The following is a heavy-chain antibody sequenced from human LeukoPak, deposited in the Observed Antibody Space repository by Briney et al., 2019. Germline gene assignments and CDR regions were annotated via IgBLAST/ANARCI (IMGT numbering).Heavy chain of an antibody. J-gene: IGHJ5*02. CDR1: GYTFTSYG. Sequence: ASVKVSCKASGYTFTSYGISWVRQAPGQGLEWLGWISAYNGNTNYAQKLQGRVTMTTDTSTSTAYMELRSLRSDDTAVYYCARDSRLDNWFDPWGQGTLVTVSS. V-gene: IGHV1-18*01. CDR3: ARDSRLDNWFDP. CDR2: ISAYNGNT.